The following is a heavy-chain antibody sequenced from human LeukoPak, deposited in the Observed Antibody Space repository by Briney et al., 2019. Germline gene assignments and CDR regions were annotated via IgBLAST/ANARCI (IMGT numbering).Heavy chain of an antibody. CDR3: ARDGTGEGYNIYSDY. CDR1: GESFGSYA. V-gene: IGHV1-69*04. J-gene: IGHJ4*02. CDR2: IIPLFDIE. D-gene: IGHD5-24*01. Sequence: GPSVKVSCKASGESFGSYAISWVRQAPGQGLEWMGRIIPLFDIETYAQKFQGRVTLTADKFTNTAYLELSSLRSEDTALYFCARDGTGEGYNIYSDYWGQGTLVTVSS.